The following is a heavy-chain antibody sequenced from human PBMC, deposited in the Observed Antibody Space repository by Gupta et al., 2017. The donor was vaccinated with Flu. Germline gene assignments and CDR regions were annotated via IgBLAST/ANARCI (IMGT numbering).Heavy chain of an antibody. D-gene: IGHD3-22*01. V-gene: IGHV4-34*01. J-gene: IGHJ4*02. CDR3: ARGPFTDDDGSGYYYVFDY. CDR2: INHSGST. CDR1: GGSFSGYY. Sequence: QVQLQQWGAGLLKPSETLSLTCAVTGGSFSGYYWTWIRQPPGKGLEWIGEINHSGSTNYSPSLKSRVTISVDTSKSQLSLKLSSVTAADMAVYYCARGPFTDDDGSGYYYVFDYWGQGTLVTVSS.